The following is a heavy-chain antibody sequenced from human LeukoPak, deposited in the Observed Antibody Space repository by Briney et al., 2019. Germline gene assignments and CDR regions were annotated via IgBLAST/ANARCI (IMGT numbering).Heavy chain of an antibody. CDR3: AKDQFGFGYYGSGSPPVP. CDR2: ISGSGSST. J-gene: IGHJ5*02. D-gene: IGHD3-10*01. CDR1: GFTFSSYA. V-gene: IGHV3-23*01. Sequence: GGSLRLSCAASGFTFSSYAMSWVRQAPGKGLEWVSAISGSGSSTYYADSVKGRFTISRDNSKNTLYLQMNSLRAEDTAVYYCAKDQFGFGYYGSGSPPVPWGQGTLVTVSS.